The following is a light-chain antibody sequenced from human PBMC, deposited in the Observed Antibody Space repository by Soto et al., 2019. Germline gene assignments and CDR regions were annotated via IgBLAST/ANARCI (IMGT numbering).Light chain of an antibody. CDR2: AAS. Sequence: DIQMTQSPSTLSGSVGDRVTITCRASQTISSWLAWYQQKPGKAPKLLIYAASNLQSGVPSRFSGSGSGTDFTLTINSLQPEDFATYYCQQTNAFPITFGQGTRLEI. V-gene: IGKV1-12*01. J-gene: IGKJ5*01. CDR3: QQTNAFPIT. CDR1: QTISSW.